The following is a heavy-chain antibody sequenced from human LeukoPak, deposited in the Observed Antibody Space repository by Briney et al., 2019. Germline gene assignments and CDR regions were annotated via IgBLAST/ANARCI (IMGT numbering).Heavy chain of an antibody. CDR1: GGSITYYY. D-gene: IGHD6-13*01. Sequence: SETLSLTCTVSGGSITYYYWNWIRQPPGKGLEWIGYIYFSGSTNYNPSLRSRVTISIDTSRKHFFLKLKSVTAEDTAVYYCAKDAILRIAAAGNPQDYWGQGTLVTVSS. CDR2: IYFSGST. J-gene: IGHJ4*02. CDR3: AKDAILRIAAAGNPQDY. V-gene: IGHV4-59*01.